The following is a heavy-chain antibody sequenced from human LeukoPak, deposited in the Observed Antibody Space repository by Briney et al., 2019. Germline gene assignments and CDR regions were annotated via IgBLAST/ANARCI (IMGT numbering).Heavy chain of an antibody. Sequence: GESLKISCKGSGYRFTSYWIGWVRPMPGKGLEWMGIIYPGDSDTRYSPSFQGQVTISADKSISTAYLQWSSLKASDTAMYYCVKYSSSWYESGYFQHWGQGTLVTVSS. J-gene: IGHJ1*01. CDR2: IYPGDSDT. D-gene: IGHD6-13*01. CDR1: GYRFTSYW. V-gene: IGHV5-51*01. CDR3: VKYSSSWYESGYFQH.